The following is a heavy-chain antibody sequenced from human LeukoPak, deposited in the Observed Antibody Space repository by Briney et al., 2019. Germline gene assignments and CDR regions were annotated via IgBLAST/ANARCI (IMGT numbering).Heavy chain of an antibody. V-gene: IGHV3-30*18. CDR2: ISYDGSNK. D-gene: IGHD6-13*01. CDR3: AKDPRRYSRTGGYFDY. CDR1: RFTFSNYG. J-gene: IGHJ4*02. Sequence: PGGSLRLSCAASRFTFSNYGMHWVRQAPGKGLEWVAFISYDGSNKYYADSVKGRFTISRDNSKNTLYLQMNSLRAEDTAVYYCAKDPRRYSRTGGYFDYWGQGTLVTVSS.